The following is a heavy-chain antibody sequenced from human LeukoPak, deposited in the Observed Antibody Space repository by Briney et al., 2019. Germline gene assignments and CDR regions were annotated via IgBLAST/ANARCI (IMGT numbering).Heavy chain of an antibody. Sequence: GGSLRLSCAVSAFNFSSYGMHWVRQAPGKGLEWVAVISYDGSNKYYADSVKGRFTISRDNSKNTLYLQMNSLRTEDTAVYYCAKGGSRWYLWDYFDYWGQGTLVTVSS. CDR3: AKGGSRWYLWDYFDY. J-gene: IGHJ4*02. D-gene: IGHD6-13*01. CDR1: AFNFSSYG. V-gene: IGHV3-30*18. CDR2: ISYDGSNK.